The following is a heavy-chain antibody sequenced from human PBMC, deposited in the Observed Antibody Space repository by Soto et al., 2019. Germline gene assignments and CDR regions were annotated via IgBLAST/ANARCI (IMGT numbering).Heavy chain of an antibody. CDR1: GGSFSGYY. CDR2: INHSGST. V-gene: IGHV4-34*01. J-gene: IGHJ4*02. Sequence: SETLSLTCTVSGGSFSGYYWTWTRQPPGTGLEWIGEINHSGSTNYNPSLKSRVTILVDTSKNQFSLKLTSVTAADTAVYYCARDKITGLFDYWGQGTLVTVSS. CDR3: ARDKITGLFDY. D-gene: IGHD2-8*02.